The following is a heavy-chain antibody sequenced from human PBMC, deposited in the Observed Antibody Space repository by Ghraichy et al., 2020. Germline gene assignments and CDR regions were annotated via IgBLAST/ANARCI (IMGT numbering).Heavy chain of an antibody. J-gene: IGHJ4*02. Sequence: SETLSLTCAVYGGSFSGYYWSWIRQPPGKGLEWIGEINHSGSTNYNPSLKSRVTISVDTSKNQFSLKLSSVTAADTAVYYCARDNSNTYYYGSGSYNYFDYWGQGTLVTVSS. CDR1: GGSFSGYY. D-gene: IGHD3-10*01. CDR3: ARDNSNTYYYGSGSYNYFDY. V-gene: IGHV4-34*01. CDR2: INHSGST.